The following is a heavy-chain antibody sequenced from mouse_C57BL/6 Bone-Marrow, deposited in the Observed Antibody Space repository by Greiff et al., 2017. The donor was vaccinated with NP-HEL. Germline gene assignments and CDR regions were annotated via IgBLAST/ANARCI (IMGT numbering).Heavy chain of an antibody. CDR3: ARGEIYYGPWYFDV. J-gene: IGHJ1*03. CDR2: ISGGGGNT. V-gene: IGHV5-9*01. CDR1: GFTFSSYT. D-gene: IGHD2-1*01. Sequence: EVKLQESGGGLVKPGGSLKLSCAASGFTFSSYTMSWVRQTPEKRLEWVATISGGGGNTYYPDSVKGRFTISRDNAKNTLYLQMSSLRSEDTALYYCARGEIYYGPWYFDVWGTGTTVTVSS.